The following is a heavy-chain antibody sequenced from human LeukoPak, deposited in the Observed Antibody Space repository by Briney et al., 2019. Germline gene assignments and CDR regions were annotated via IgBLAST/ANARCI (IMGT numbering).Heavy chain of an antibody. D-gene: IGHD4-17*01. CDR1: GYTFTSYG. CDR3: ARASYGDYVYYYYYMDV. V-gene: IGHV1-18*01. CDR2: ISAYNGNT. J-gene: IGHJ6*03. Sequence: GASVKVSCKASGYTFTSYGISWVRQAPGQGLEWMGWISAYNGNTNYAQKLQGRVTMTTDTSTSTAYMELRSLRSDDTAVYYCARASYGDYVYYYYYMDVWGKGTTVTVSS.